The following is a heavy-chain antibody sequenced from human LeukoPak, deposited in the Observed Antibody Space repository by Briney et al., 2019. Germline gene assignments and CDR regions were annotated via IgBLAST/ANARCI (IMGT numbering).Heavy chain of an antibody. CDR1: GGTFSSYA. CDR3: AREGPGYCSGGSCWEGSY. D-gene: IGHD2-15*01. J-gene: IGHJ4*02. CDR2: IIPIFGTA. Sequence: SVKVSCKASGGTFSSYAISWVRQAPGQGLEWMGGIIPIFGTANYAQKFQGRVTITADKSTSTAYMELSSLRSEDTAVYYCAREGPGYCSGGSCWEGSYWGQGTLVTVSS. V-gene: IGHV1-69*06.